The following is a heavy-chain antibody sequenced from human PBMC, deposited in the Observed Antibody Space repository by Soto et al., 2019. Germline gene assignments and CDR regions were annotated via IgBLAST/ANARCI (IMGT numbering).Heavy chain of an antibody. D-gene: IGHD3-3*01. J-gene: IGHJ4*02. CDR2: IYYSGST. CDR3: ARQDGVAHLGYFDY. V-gene: IGHV4-39*01. Sequence: QLQLQESGPGLVKPSETLSLTCTVSGGSISSSSYYWGWIRQPPGKGLEWIGSIYYSGSTNYNPSFKSRVTIPVDTSKNQFSLKLSSVTAADTAVHYCARQDGVAHLGYFDYWGQGTLVTVSS. CDR1: GGSISSSSYY.